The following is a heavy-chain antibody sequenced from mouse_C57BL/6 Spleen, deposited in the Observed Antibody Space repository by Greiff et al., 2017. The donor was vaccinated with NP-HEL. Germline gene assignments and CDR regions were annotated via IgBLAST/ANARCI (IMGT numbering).Heavy chain of an antibody. V-gene: IGHV1-82*01. D-gene: IGHD1-1*01. Sequence: VKLQESGPELVKPGASVKISCKASGYAFSSSWMNWVKQRPGKGLEWIGRIYPGDGDTNYNGKFKGKATLTADKSSSTAYMQLSSLTSEDSAVYFCARGYYGTHYAMDYWGQGTSVTVSS. J-gene: IGHJ4*01. CDR2: IYPGDGDT. CDR1: GYAFSSSW. CDR3: ARGYYGTHYAMDY.